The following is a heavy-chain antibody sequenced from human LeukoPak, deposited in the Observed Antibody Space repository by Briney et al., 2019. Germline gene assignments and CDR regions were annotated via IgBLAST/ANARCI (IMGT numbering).Heavy chain of an antibody. CDR3: ARDLYYDILTGRGIRYYYGMAV. V-gene: IGHV3-7*03. D-gene: IGHD3-9*01. J-gene: IGHJ6*02. Sequence: GGSLRLSCAASGFTFSSYWMSWVRQAPGKGLEWVANIKQDGSEKYYVDSVKGRFTISRDNAKNSLYLQMNSLRAEDTAVYYCARDLYYDILTGRGIRYYYGMAVWGQGTTVTVSS. CDR1: GFTFSSYW. CDR2: IKQDGSEK.